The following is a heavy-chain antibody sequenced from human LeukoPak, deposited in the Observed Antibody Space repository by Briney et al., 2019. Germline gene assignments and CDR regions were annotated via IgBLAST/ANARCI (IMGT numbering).Heavy chain of an antibody. V-gene: IGHV5-51*01. D-gene: IGHD3-9*01. CDR2: IYPGDSDN. CDR3: ARGPHYDFLTGYYSSHFDY. CDR1: GYSFTSYW. J-gene: IGHJ4*02. Sequence: GESLKISCKGSGYSFTSYWLGWVRQMPGKGLGWMGVIYPGDSDNRYSPSFQGQVTISVDKSTSTDYLQWISLRASDTAMYYCARGPHYDFLTGYYSSHFDYWGQGTLVSVSS.